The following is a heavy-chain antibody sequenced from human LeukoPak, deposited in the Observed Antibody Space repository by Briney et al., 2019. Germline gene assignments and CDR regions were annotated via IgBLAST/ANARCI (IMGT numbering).Heavy chain of an antibody. D-gene: IGHD3-22*01. CDR3: TRLPTYYYDSSGYTDAFDI. V-gene: IGHV3-73*01. J-gene: IGHJ3*02. CDR2: IRSKANSYAT. CDR1: GFSFSNWW. Sequence: GGSLRLSCAASGFSFSNWWIAWVRQASGKGLEWVGRIRSKANSYATAYAASVKGRFTISRDDSKNTAYLQMNSLKTEDTAVYYCTRLPTYYYDSSGYTDAFDIWGQGTMVTVSS.